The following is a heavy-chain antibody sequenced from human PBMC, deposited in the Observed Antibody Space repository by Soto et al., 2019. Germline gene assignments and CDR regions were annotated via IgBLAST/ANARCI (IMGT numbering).Heavy chain of an antibody. Sequence: SVKVSCKASGGTFSSYAISWVRQAPGQGLEWMGGIIPIFGTANYAQKFQGRVTITADESTSTAYMELSSLRSEDTAVYYRARTSGYDSYYYYYGMDVWGQGTTVTVSS. V-gene: IGHV1-69*13. D-gene: IGHD5-12*01. CDR2: IIPIFGTA. CDR3: ARTSGYDSYYYYYGMDV. J-gene: IGHJ6*02. CDR1: GGTFSSYA.